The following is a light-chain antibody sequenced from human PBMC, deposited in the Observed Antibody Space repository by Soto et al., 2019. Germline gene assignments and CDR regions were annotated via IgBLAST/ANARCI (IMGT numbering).Light chain of an antibody. CDR3: QQSGSPSGWT. J-gene: IGKJ1*01. CDR2: DAS. Sequence: EIVLTQSPATLSLSPGERATLSCRASQSISSSLAWDQQKPGQAPRLLIYDASNRATGIPARFSGSGSGTDFTLTISSLEPEDFAVYYCQQSGSPSGWTFGRGTKVDIK. CDR1: QSISSS. V-gene: IGKV3-11*01.